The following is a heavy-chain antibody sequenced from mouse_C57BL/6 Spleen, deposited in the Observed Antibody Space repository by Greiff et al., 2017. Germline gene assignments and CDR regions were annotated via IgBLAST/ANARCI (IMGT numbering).Heavy chain of an antibody. CDR3: AREIDGYYKDLDY. J-gene: IGHJ2*01. D-gene: IGHD2-3*01. CDR1: GYTFTSYW. V-gene: IGHV1-53*01. Sequence: QVQLQQPGTELVKPGASVKLSCKASGYTFTSYWMHWVQQRPGQGLEWIGNINPSNGGTNYNEKFKSKATLTVDKSSSTAYMQLSSLPSEDSAVYYCAREIDGYYKDLDYWGQGTTLTVAS. CDR2: INPSNGGT.